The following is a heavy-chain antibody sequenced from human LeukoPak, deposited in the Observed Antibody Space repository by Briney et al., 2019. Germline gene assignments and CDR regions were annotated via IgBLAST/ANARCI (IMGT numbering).Heavy chain of an antibody. D-gene: IGHD3-22*01. CDR1: GGSISSGSYY. CDR3: AESRYYSFDAFDI. CDR2: IYTSGST. Sequence: SQTLSLTCTVSGGSISSGSYYWSWIRQPAGKGLEWIGRIYTSGSTNYNPSLKSRVTISVDTSKNQFSLKLSSVTAADTAVYYCAESRYYSFDAFDIWGQGTMVTVSS. V-gene: IGHV4-61*02. J-gene: IGHJ3*02.